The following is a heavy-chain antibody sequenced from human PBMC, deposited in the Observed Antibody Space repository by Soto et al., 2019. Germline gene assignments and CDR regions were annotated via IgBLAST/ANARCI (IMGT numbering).Heavy chain of an antibody. CDR2: IYYSGTT. Sequence: QLQLQESGPGLVKPSETLSLTCSVSGGSIITSYYWGSIRQPPGKGLEWIGSIYYSGTTYYNPSLKSRVTIFVDTSKSQFSLMLGSVTAADTAVYYCARHDWARFYGMDGWGQGTTVTVSS. CDR1: GGSIITSYY. CDR3: ARHDWARFYGMDG. J-gene: IGHJ6*02. D-gene: IGHD2-21*01. V-gene: IGHV4-39*01.